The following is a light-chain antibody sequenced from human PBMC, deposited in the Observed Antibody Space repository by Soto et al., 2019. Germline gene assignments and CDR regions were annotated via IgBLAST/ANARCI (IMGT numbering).Light chain of an antibody. Sequence: EIVLTQSPATLSLSPGERATLSCRASQSVSSYLAWYQQKRGQAPRLLIYDASNRATGIPARFSGSGSGTDFTLTISSLEPEDVAVYYCQQRSNWPPITFGQGTRLEIK. CDR2: DAS. J-gene: IGKJ5*01. V-gene: IGKV3-11*01. CDR3: QQRSNWPPIT. CDR1: QSVSSY.